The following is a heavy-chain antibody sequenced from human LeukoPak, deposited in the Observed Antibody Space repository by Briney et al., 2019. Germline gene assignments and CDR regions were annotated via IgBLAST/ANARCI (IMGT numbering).Heavy chain of an antibody. J-gene: IGHJ4*02. V-gene: IGHV3-23*01. Sequence: GGSLRLSCAASGSTFSTYAMSWVRQAPGKGLEWVSAISGSGGSTYYADSVKGRFTISRDNSKNTLYLQMNSLRAEDTAVYYCAKGLRLGELSLSFDYWGQGTLVTVSS. D-gene: IGHD3-16*02. CDR1: GSTFSTYA. CDR2: ISGSGGST. CDR3: AKGLRLGELSLSFDY.